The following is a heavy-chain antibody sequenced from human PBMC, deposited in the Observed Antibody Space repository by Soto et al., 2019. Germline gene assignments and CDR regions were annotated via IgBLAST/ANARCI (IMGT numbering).Heavy chain of an antibody. CDR2: IFHSGTT. CDR1: GYSISSGYY. V-gene: IGHV4-38-2*01. CDR3: ARLLDHSRRYYYFDY. J-gene: IGHJ4*02. D-gene: IGHD3-22*01. Sequence: SETLSLTCAVSGYSISSGYYWGWIRQPPGKGLEWLGSIFHSGTTYDNPSLKSRVTISVDMSNNQFSLKLTSVTAADTAVYYCARLLDHSRRYYYFDYWGQGTLVTVTS.